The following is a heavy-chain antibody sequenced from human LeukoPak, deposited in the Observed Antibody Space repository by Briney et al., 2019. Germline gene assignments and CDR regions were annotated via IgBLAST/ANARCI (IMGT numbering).Heavy chain of an antibody. CDR1: GFTFSDAW. CDR3: ARAIMGAASVDS. CDR2: IYYSGST. D-gene: IGHD1-26*01. Sequence: GSLRLSCAASGFTFSDAWMNWVRQAPGKGLEWIGYIYYSGSTNYNPSLKSRVTISVDTSKNQFSLKLSSVTAADTAVYYCARAIMGAASVDSWGQGTLVTVSS. V-gene: IGHV4-59*01. J-gene: IGHJ4*02.